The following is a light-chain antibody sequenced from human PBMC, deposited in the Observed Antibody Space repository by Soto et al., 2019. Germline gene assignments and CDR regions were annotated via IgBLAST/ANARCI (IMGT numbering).Light chain of an antibody. Sequence: QSVLTQPPSVSGAPGQRVTISFTGSSSNIGAGYDVHWYQQLPGTAPTLLISGNTDRTSGVPDRFSGSKSGTSASLAITGLQTEDEADYYCQSFDRSLTAWVFGGGTKLTVL. J-gene: IGLJ3*02. V-gene: IGLV1-40*01. CDR1: SSNIGAGYD. CDR2: GNT. CDR3: QSFDRSLTAWV.